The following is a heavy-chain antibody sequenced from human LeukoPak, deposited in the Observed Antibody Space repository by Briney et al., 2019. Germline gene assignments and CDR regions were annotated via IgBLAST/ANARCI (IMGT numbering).Heavy chain of an antibody. CDR1: GFTFSSFD. D-gene: IGHD1-1*01. Sequence: GGSLRLPCAASGFTFSSFDMHWVRQPTGQGLEWVSTIGTASDTYYPGSVEGRFTLSRDNAKSFLYLQMNSLTAGDTAVYYCARGPPRGKYYYMDVWGKGTTVTVSS. V-gene: IGHV3-13*01. J-gene: IGHJ6*03. CDR2: IGTASDT. CDR3: ARGPPRGKYYYMDV.